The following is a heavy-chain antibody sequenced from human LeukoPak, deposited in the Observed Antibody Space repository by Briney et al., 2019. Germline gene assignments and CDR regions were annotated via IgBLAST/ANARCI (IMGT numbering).Heavy chain of an antibody. D-gene: IGHD3-3*01. J-gene: IGHJ4*02. V-gene: IGHV3-64*01. CDR2: ISSNGGSR. Sequence: SGGSLRLSCAASGFTFCSYAMHCVRQAPGKGLEYVSAISSNGGSRYYANSVKGRFTISRENSKNTLYIQMGSLRAEDMAVYYCARALSYHYDFWSGTIDYWGQGTLVTVSS. CDR3: ARALSYHYDFWSGTIDY. CDR1: GFTFCSYA.